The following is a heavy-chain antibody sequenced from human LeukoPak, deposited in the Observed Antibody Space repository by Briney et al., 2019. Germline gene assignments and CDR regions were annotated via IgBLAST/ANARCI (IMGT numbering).Heavy chain of an antibody. CDR2: INSDGSRT. J-gene: IGHJ4*02. CDR1: GFSLSNYW. D-gene: IGHD3-22*01. V-gene: IGHV3-74*01. Sequence: GGSLRLSRAASGFSLSNYWMHWVRQVPGKGLVWVSRINSDGSRTNYADSVKGRFTISRDNAKNTLYLQMNNLRVEDTAVYYCARRYYESDAYDRHFDLWGQGTLATVSS. CDR3: ARRYYESDAYDRHFDL.